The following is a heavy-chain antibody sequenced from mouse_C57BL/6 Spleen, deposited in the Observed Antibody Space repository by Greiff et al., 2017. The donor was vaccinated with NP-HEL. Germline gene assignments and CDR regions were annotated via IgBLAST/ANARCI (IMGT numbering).Heavy chain of an antibody. D-gene: IGHD1-1*01. CDR1: GYTFTDYY. V-gene: IGHV1-76*01. CDR2: IYPGSGNT. CDR3: ARWGTTVRPWYFDV. J-gene: IGHJ1*03. Sequence: QVQLQQSGAELVRPGASVKLSCKASGYTFTDYYINWVKQRPGQGLEWIARIYPGSGNTYYNEKFKGKATLTAEKSSSTAYMQLSSLTSEDSAVYFCARWGTTVRPWYFDVWGTGTTVTVSS.